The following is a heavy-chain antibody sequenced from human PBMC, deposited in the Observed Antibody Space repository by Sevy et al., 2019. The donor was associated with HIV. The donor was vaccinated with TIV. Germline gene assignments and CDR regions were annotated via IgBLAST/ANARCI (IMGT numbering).Heavy chain of an antibody. Sequence: ASVKVSCVASGYTFTDNYIHWVRQVPGQGLDWMGLINPSGRFTTYAHKFQGRVSMTGDTSTTTVHMELTNLRADDTAIYYCARTSASGSDCYVFDKWGQGTPVSVSS. V-gene: IGHV1-46*01. D-gene: IGHD2-21*02. CDR3: ARTSASGSDCYVFDK. J-gene: IGHJ5*02. CDR1: GYTFTDNY. CDR2: INPSGRFT.